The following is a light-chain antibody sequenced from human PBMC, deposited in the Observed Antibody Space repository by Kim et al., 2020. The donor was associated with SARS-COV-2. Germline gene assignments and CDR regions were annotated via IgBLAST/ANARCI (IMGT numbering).Light chain of an antibody. CDR3: QQRNNWPPVT. J-gene: IGKJ5*01. CDR2: DAS. V-gene: IGKV3-11*01. Sequence: EIVLTQSPATLSLSPGERATLSCRASQSVDRYLAWYQQKPGQAPRLLIYDASNRVTGIPARFTGSGSGTDFTLTISSLEPEDFAVYYCQQRNNWPPVTFGQGTRLEIK. CDR1: QSVDRY.